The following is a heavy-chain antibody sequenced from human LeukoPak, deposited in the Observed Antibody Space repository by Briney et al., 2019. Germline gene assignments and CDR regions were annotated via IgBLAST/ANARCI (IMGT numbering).Heavy chain of an antibody. CDR1: GYTITGYY. CDR2: INPNSGGT. D-gene: IGHD3-22*01. J-gene: IGHJ4*02. CDR3: ARDRNYYDSSGYQKAFDY. Sequence: GASVKVSCKASGYTITGYYMHWVRQAPGQGLEWMGWINPNSGGTNYAQKFQGRVTMTRDTSISTAYMELSRLRSDDTAVYYCARDRNYYDSSGYQKAFDYWGQGTLVTVSS. V-gene: IGHV1-2*02.